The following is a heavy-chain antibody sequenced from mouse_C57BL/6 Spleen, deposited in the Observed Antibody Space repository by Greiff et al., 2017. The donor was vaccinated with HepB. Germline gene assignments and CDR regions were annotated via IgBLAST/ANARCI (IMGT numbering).Heavy chain of an antibody. J-gene: IGHJ4*01. CDR2: IHPSDSDT. D-gene: IGHD2-4*01. CDR3: AIGGEYDLYYYAMDY. Sequence: VQLQQPGAELVKPGASVKVSCKASGYTFTSYWMHWVKQRPGQGLEWIGRIHPSDSDTNYNQKFKGKATLTVDKSASTAYMQLSSLTSEDSAVYYCAIGGEYDLYYYAMDYWGQGTSVTVSS. V-gene: IGHV1-74*01. CDR1: GYTFTSYW.